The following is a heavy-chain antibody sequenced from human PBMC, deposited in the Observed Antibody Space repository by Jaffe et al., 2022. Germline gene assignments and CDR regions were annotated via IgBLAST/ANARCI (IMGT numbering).Heavy chain of an antibody. CDR2: IIPIFGTA. J-gene: IGHJ6*03. V-gene: IGHV1-69*01. CDR1: GGTFSSYA. Sequence: QVQLVQSGAEVKKPGSSVKVSCKASGGTFSSYAISWVRQAPGQGLEWMGGIIPIFGTANYAQKFQGRVTITADESTSTAYMELSSLRSEDTAVYYCARGMGDYGDYGNYYYMDVWGKGTTVTVSS. CDR3: ARGMGDYGDYGNYYYMDV. D-gene: IGHD4-17*01.